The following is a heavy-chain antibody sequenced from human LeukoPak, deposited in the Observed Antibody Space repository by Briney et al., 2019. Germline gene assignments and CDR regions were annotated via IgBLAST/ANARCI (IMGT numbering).Heavy chain of an antibody. J-gene: IGHJ5*02. CDR3: ARGITIFGVVTMRWFDP. CDR1: GGSISSSSYY. Sequence: SETLSLTCTVSGGSISSSSYYWSWIRQPPGKGLEWIGYIYYSGSTNYNPSLKSRVTISVDTSKNQFSLKLSSVTAADTAVYYCARGITIFGVVTMRWFDPWGQGTLVTVSS. D-gene: IGHD3-3*01. CDR2: IYYSGST. V-gene: IGHV4-61*01.